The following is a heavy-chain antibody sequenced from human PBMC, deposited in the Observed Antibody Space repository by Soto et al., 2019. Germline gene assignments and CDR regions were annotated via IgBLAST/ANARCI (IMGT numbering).Heavy chain of an antibody. V-gene: IGHV1-69*13. CDR1: GGTFSSYA. D-gene: IGHD5-18*01. Sequence: SVQVSCKASGGTFSSYAISWVRQAPGQGLEWLGGIIPIFGTANYAQKFQGRVTITADESTSTAYMELSSLRSEDTAVYYCARGGYSCGRTNYYYGMDVWGQGTTVTVSS. J-gene: IGHJ6*02. CDR2: IIPIFGTA. CDR3: ARGGYSCGRTNYYYGMDV.